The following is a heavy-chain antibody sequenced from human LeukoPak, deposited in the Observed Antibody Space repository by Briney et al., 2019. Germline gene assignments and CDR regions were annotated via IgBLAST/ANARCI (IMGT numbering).Heavy chain of an antibody. CDR3: AGGRLVAASKAVAIDY. Sequence: GGSLRLSCAASGFTFSSSWLHWVRQAPGRGLVWVSRINERGSSTSYADSVKGRFTISRDNAKNTLYLQMNSLRADDTAVYYCAGGRLVAASKAVAIDYWGQGTLVTVSS. J-gene: IGHJ4*02. V-gene: IGHV3-74*01. CDR1: GFTFSSSW. D-gene: IGHD5-12*01. CDR2: INERGSST.